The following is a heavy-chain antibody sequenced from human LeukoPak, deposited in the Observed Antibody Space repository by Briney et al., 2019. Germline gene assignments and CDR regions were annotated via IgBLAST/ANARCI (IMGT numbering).Heavy chain of an antibody. V-gene: IGHV3-7*01. Sequence: PGGSLRLSCAASGFTFSSYWMSWVRQAPGKGLEWVANIKQDGSEKYYVDSVKGRFTISRDNAKNSLYLQMNSLRAEDTAVYYCAREIRFLEWLLPYYYYGMDVWGQGTTVTVSS. D-gene: IGHD3-3*01. CDR1: GFTFSSYW. CDR3: AREIRFLEWLLPYYYYGMDV. J-gene: IGHJ6*02. CDR2: IKQDGSEK.